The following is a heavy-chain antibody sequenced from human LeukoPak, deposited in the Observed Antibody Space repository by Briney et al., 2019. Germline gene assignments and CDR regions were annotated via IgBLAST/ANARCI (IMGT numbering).Heavy chain of an antibody. V-gene: IGHV4-4*07. CDR1: GGSINNYY. J-gene: IGHJ5*02. Sequence: PSETLSLTCTVSGGSINNYYWAWIPQPPGKKLEWIGRISASGTNRYNPSLKSRVTMSVDTSQNQFSLKVASVTAADTAVYFCARGMAAAYDYNWFDAWGQGTLVTVSS. D-gene: IGHD5-12*01. CDR2: ISASGTN. CDR3: ARGMAAAYDYNWFDA.